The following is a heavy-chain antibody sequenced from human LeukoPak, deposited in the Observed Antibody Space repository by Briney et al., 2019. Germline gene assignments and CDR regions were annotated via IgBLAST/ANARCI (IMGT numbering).Heavy chain of an antibody. CDR1: GFTFSNSA. CDR2: ISGSGDKT. D-gene: IGHD2/OR15-2a*01. Sequence: GVSLRLSCAASGFTFSNSAMNWVRQTPEKGLEWVSAISGSGDKTSYADSVKGRFTISRDNSKNMLYLQMNSLRAEDTAIYYCAKADCATIYCYVKDYWGQGTLVTVSS. J-gene: IGHJ4*02. CDR3: AKADCATIYCYVKDY. V-gene: IGHV3-23*01.